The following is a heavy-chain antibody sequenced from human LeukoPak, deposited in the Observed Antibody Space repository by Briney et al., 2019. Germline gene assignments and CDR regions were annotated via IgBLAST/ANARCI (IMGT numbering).Heavy chain of an antibody. CDR1: GGTFSSSA. CDR3: ARGGTHSISWQYYFDY. Sequence: SVKVSCKASGGTFSSSAISWVRQAPGQGLEWMGGIIPIFGTANYAQKFQGRVTITTDESTSTAYMELSSLRSEDTAVYYCARGGTHSISWQYYFDYWGQGTLVTVSS. CDR2: IIPIFGTA. J-gene: IGHJ4*02. V-gene: IGHV1-69*05. D-gene: IGHD6-13*01.